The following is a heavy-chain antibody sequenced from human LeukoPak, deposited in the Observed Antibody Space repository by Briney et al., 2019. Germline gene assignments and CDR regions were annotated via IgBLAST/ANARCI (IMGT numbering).Heavy chain of an antibody. D-gene: IGHD1-14*01. V-gene: IGHV1-46*01. CDR2: INPSGGST. Sequence: GASVKVSCKASGYTFTSYFIHWVRQAPGQGLEWMGIINPSGGSTNYAQKFQGRVTMTRDTSTSTVYMELSSLRSEDTAVYFCARDGNPAFYYYMDVWGKGTTVTISS. J-gene: IGHJ6*03. CDR1: GYTFTSYF. CDR3: ARDGNPAFYYYMDV.